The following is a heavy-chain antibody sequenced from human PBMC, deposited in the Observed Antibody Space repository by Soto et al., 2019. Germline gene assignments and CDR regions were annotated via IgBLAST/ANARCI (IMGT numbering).Heavy chain of an antibody. J-gene: IGHJ4*02. CDR1: GFTFRSYV. Sequence: QVQLVESGGGVVQPGTSLRLSCVGSGFTFRSYVIHWVRQAPGKGLEWVALTSYDGSNKYYDDSVKGRFTISRDNSRNTVDLQMDSLTLEDTALYYCARWGTTAGLDVWGQGTLVSVSS. D-gene: IGHD3-16*01. CDR3: ARWGTTAGLDV. V-gene: IGHV3-30*19. CDR2: TSYDGSNK.